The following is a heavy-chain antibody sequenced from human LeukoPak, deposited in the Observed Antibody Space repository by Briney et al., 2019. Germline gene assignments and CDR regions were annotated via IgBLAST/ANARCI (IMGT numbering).Heavy chain of an antibody. J-gene: IGHJ3*02. V-gene: IGHV5-51*01. CDR2: IVSGDSDN. CDR1: GYSFTSYW. Sequence: GGSLKISCKGSGYSFTSYWIGWVGRMPGKGREGMGTIVSGDSDNRYSPAFQGEVTISVDKSIRTAYLQWRSLKASDTAMYYCARQRFVGSGDVLDIWGQGTMVTVSS. CDR3: ARQRFVGSGDVLDI. D-gene: IGHD3-10*01.